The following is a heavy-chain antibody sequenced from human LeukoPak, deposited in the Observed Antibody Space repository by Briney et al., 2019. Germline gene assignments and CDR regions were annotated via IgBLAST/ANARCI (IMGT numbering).Heavy chain of an antibody. CDR1: GGSFSGYY. Sequence: SETLSLTCAVSGGSFSGYYWTLIRPPPGKGLEWIGEINHSGSANYNPSLMSRVTISLDTSKNHFSLNLSSVTAADTAVYYCARGQGTVTTHWGQGTLVTVSS. CDR2: INHSGSA. J-gene: IGHJ4*02. D-gene: IGHD4-11*01. V-gene: IGHV4-34*01. CDR3: ARGQGTVTTH.